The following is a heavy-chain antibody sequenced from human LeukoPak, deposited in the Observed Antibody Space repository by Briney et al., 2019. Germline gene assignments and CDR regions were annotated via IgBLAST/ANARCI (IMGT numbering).Heavy chain of an antibody. CDR2: IYYSGST. CDR1: GGSISSYY. V-gene: IGHV4-59*08. Sequence: SETLSLTCTVSGGSISSYYWSWLRQPPGKGLEWIGYIYYSGSTNYNPSLQSRVTISVDTSKNQFSLKLSSVTAADTAVYYCARLGDEAFDYWGQGTLVTVSS. J-gene: IGHJ4*02. D-gene: IGHD2-21*02. CDR3: ARLGDEAFDY.